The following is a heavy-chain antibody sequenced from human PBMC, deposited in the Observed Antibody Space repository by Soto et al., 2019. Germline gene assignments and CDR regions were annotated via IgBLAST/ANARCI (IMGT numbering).Heavy chain of an antibody. V-gene: IGHV1-69*01. D-gene: IGHD2-15*01. J-gene: IGHJ6*02. CDR3: ASKTGYCSGGSCYKVYYYGMDV. Sequence: QVQLVQSGPEVKKPGSSVKVSCKASGGTFSRYTINWVRQAPGQGLEWMGGITPMFGKPNYAQKFQGRVTITADESTSTGYMELRSLRSEDTAVYYCASKTGYCSGGSCYKVYYYGMDVWGQGTTVTVSS. CDR1: GGTFSRYT. CDR2: ITPMFGKP.